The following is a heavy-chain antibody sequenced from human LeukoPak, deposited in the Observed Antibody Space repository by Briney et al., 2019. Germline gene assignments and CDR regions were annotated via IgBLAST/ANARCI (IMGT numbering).Heavy chain of an antibody. CDR3: ARPQYFDSYYYYYGMDV. J-gene: IGHJ6*02. V-gene: IGHV3-21*01. CDR1: GFIFNSYS. Sequence: PGGSLRLSCAASGFIFNSYSMNWVRQAPGKGLEWVSSISGSSSFIHYADSVKGRFTIPRDNAKNSLYLQMNSLRAEDTAVYYCARPQYFDSYYYYYGMDVWGQGTTVTVSS. D-gene: IGHD3-9*01. CDR2: ISGSSSFI.